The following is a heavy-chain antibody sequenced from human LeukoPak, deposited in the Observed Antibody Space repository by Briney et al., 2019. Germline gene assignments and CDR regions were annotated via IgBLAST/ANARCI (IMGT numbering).Heavy chain of an antibody. J-gene: IGHJ6*02. Sequence: GRSLRLSCAASGFTFDDYAMHWVRQAPGKSLEWVSGISWNSGSIGYADSVKGRFTISRDNAKNSLYLQMNSLRAEDTALYYCAKELHGMDVWGQGTTVTVSS. D-gene: IGHD1-26*01. CDR2: ISWNSGSI. CDR1: GFTFDDYA. CDR3: AKELHGMDV. V-gene: IGHV3-9*01.